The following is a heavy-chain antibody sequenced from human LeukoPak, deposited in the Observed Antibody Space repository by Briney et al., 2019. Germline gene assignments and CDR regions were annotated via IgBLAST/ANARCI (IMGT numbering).Heavy chain of an antibody. V-gene: IGHV1-2*02. D-gene: IGHD6-19*01. CDR1: GYTFTGYY. CDR2: INPNSGGT. Sequence: GASVKVSCKASGYTFTGYYMHWVRQAPGQGLEWMGWINPNSGGTNYAQKFQGRVTMTRDTSISTASMELSRLRSDDTAVYYCARDPFGYSSGWYGVLATRARQIVDYWGQGTLVTVSS. J-gene: IGHJ4*02. CDR3: ARDPFGYSSGWYGVLATRARQIVDY.